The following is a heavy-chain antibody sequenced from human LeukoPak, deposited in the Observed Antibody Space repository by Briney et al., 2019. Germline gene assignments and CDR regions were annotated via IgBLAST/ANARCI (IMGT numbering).Heavy chain of an antibody. Sequence: GGSLRLSCVASGFTFSTYAIHWVRQAPGKGLEWGAVVSKDGNTKYYADSVKGRFTISRDNSKNTLYLQMNSLRAEDTSVYYCARGIQPPKYYGSGSDTFDIWGQGTMVTVSS. J-gene: IGHJ3*02. V-gene: IGHV3-30*04. CDR3: ARGIQPPKYYGSGSDTFDI. D-gene: IGHD3-10*01. CDR2: VSKDGNTK. CDR1: GFTFSTYA.